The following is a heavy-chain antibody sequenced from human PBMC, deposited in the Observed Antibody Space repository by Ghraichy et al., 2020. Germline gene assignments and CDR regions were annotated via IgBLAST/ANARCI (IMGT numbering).Heavy chain of an antibody. CDR3: ARGTYTSGWYKYNWFDP. CDR2: INHSGST. V-gene: IGHV4-34*01. D-gene: IGHD6-19*01. J-gene: IGHJ5*02. Sequence: SETLSLTCAVYGGSFSGYDWSWIRQPPGKGLEWIGDINHSGSTSYNPSLKSRVTISVDTSKNQFSLKLNSVTAADTAVYYCARGTYTSGWYKYNWFDPWGQGTLVSVSS. CDR1: GGSFSGYD.